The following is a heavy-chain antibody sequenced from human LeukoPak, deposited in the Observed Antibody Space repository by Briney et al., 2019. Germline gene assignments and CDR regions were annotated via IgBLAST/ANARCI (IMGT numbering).Heavy chain of an antibody. J-gene: IGHJ5*02. Sequence: ASVKVSCKASGYTFTSYDINWVRQATGQGLEWMGWMNPNSGNTGYAQKFQGRVTMTRDTSISTAYMELSRLRSDDTAVYYCARARLWPPNWFDPWGQGTLVTVSS. CDR1: GYTFTSYD. D-gene: IGHD2-21*01. CDR3: ARARLWPPNWFDP. V-gene: IGHV1-8*01. CDR2: MNPNSGNT.